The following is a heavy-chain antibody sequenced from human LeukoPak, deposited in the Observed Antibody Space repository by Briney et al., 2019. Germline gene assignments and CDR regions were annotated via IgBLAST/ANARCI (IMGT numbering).Heavy chain of an antibody. Sequence: GGSLRLSCAASGFTFSSYWMSWVRQAPGKGLEWVANIKQDGSEKYYVDSVKGRFTISRDNAKNSLYLQMNSLRAEDTAKYYCTKDYCGRFCSAVWGQGTTVTVSS. V-gene: IGHV3-7*03. D-gene: IGHD3-3*01. CDR3: TKDYCGRFCSAV. CDR2: IKQDGSEK. J-gene: IGHJ6*02. CDR1: GFTFSSYW.